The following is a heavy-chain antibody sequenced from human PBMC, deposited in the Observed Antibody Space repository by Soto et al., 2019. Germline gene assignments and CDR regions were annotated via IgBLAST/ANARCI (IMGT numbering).Heavy chain of an antibody. V-gene: IGHV1-18*01. J-gene: IGHJ5*02. D-gene: IGHD3-10*01. CDR1: GYTFTSYG. Sequence: QVQLVQSGAEVQKPGASVNVSCKASGYTFTSYGITWVRQAPGQGLEWMGWISPYNGNTNYAQKLQGRVTMTTDTSTRTAYMELRSLTYDDTAVYYCAREWDYYASRTYSNWFDPWGQGTLVIVSS. CDR3: AREWDYYASRTYSNWFDP. CDR2: ISPYNGNT.